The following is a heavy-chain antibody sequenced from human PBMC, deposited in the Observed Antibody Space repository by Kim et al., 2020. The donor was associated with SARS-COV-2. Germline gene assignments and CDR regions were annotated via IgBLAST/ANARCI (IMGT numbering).Heavy chain of an antibody. V-gene: IGHV3-43*02. CDR2: ISGDGGST. D-gene: IGHD5-18*01. CDR1: GFTFDDYA. CDR3: AKAGLDLKVDTAMVPYIYYYYYGMDV. J-gene: IGHJ6*02. Sequence: GGSLRLSCAASGFTFDDYAMHWVRQAPGKGLEWVSLISGDGGSTYYADSVKGRFTISTDNSKNSLYLQMNSLRTEDTALYYCAKAGLDLKVDTAMVPYIYYYYYGMDVWGQGTTVTVSS.